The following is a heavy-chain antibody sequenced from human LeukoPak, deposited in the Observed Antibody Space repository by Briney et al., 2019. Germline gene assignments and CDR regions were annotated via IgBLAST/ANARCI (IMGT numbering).Heavy chain of an antibody. D-gene: IGHD6-6*01. Sequence: SETLSLTCAVYGGSFSGYYWSWIRQPPGKGLEWIGEINHSGSTNYNPSLKSRVTISVDTSKNQFSLKLSSVTAADTAVYYCARDSAPRSLSDYWGQGTLVTVSS. CDR2: INHSGST. CDR1: GGSFSGYY. CDR3: ARDSAPRSLSDY. J-gene: IGHJ4*02. V-gene: IGHV4-34*01.